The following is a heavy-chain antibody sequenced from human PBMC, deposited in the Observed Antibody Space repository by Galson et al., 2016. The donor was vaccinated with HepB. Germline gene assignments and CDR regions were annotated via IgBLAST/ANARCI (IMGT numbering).Heavy chain of an antibody. Sequence: TLSLTCSVSGVSISYSGRYWTWVRQHPGQGLEWIGFISHSGSAYYNLSLRSRLTISVDTAKNQFSLKLSSVTAADTAMYYCATSWYYDSWSGHSHEGWFDPWARESWSPSPQ. V-gene: IGHV4-31*03. CDR2: ISHSGSA. D-gene: IGHD3-3*01. CDR3: ATSWYYDSWSGHSHEGWFDP. CDR1: GVSISYSGRY. J-gene: IGHJ5*02.